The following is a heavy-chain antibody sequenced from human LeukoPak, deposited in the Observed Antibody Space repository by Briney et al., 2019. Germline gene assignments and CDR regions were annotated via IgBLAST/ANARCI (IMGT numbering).Heavy chain of an antibody. CDR3: ARDRAFGEGINWFDP. CDR2: ISDGGNTF. D-gene: IGHD3-10*01. CDR1: TFTLSGCE. V-gene: IGHV3-48*03. J-gene: IGHJ5*02. Sequence: GGSLRLSCSASTFTLSGCEMNWVRQTPGKGLEWLAYISDGGNTFFYASFVRGRFTNSRDNAKNTLYLQMTALRVEDTGLYFCARDRAFGEGINWFDPWGQGTLVTVSS.